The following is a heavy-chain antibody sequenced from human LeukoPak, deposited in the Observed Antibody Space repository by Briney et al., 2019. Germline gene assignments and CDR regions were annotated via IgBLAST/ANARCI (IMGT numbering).Heavy chain of an antibody. J-gene: IGHJ4*02. CDR1: GYTFSSYA. CDR2: IPGSGGAT. V-gene: IGHV3-23*01. CDR3: ARFTHSSGYRRYFDY. D-gene: IGHD3-22*01. Sequence: GGSLRLSCEASGYTFSSYAARWVRQAPGTGLEWVSSIPGSGGATYYADSVRGRFSISRDSSKNTVYLQMNSLRDEDTAVYYCARFTHSSGYRRYFDYWGQGTLVTVSS.